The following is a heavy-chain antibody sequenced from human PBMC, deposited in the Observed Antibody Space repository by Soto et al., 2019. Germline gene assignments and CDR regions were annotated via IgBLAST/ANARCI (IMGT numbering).Heavy chain of an antibody. CDR2: IYYSGST. Sequence: QLQLQESGPGLVKPSETLSLTCTVSGGSISSSSYYWGWIRQPPGKGLEWIGSIYYSGSTYYNPSLKSRVTISVDTSKNQFSLKLSSVTAADTAVYYCARHRSTREWLQLRYFDYWGQGTLVTVSS. CDR3: ARHRSTREWLQLRYFDY. J-gene: IGHJ4*02. D-gene: IGHD5-12*01. CDR1: GGSISSSSYY. V-gene: IGHV4-39*01.